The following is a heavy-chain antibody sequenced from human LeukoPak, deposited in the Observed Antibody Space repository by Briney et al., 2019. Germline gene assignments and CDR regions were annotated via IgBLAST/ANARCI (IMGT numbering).Heavy chain of an antibody. CDR1: GGSISSYY. CDR2: IYYSGST. V-gene: IGHV4-59*08. J-gene: IGHJ4*02. D-gene: IGHD2-2*01. Sequence: SETLSLTCTVSGGSISSYYWSWIRQPPGKGLEWIGYIYYSGSTNYNPSLKSRVTISVDTSKNQFSLKLSSVTAADTAVYYCASRDLPAATYWGQGTLVTVSS. CDR3: ASRDLPAATY.